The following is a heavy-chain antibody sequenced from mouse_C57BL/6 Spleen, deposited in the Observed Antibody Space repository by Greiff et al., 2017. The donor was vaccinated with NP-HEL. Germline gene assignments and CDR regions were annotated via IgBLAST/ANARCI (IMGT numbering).Heavy chain of an antibody. CDR3: ARGYYDYDGGFAY. Sequence: QVQLQQPGAELVRPGTSVKLSCKASGYTFTSYWMHWVKQRPGQGLEWIGVIDPSASYTNYNQKFKGKATLTVDTSSSTAYMQLSGRTAEDSAVYYCARGYYDYDGGFAYWGQGTLVTVSA. J-gene: IGHJ3*01. D-gene: IGHD2-4*01. CDR1: GYTFTSYW. CDR2: IDPSASYT. V-gene: IGHV1-59*01.